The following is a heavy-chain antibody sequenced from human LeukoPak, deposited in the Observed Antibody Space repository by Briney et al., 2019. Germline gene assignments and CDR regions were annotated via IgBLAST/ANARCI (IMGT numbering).Heavy chain of an antibody. CDR3: ARDIPRASTFDP. CDR1: GGTFSSYA. D-gene: IGHD2-2*02. J-gene: IGHJ5*02. CDR2: IIPIFGTA. Sequence: VASVKVSCKASGGTFSSYAISWVRQAPGQGLEWMGGIIPIFGTANYAQKFQGRVTITADESTSTAYMELSSLRSEDTAVYYCARDIPRASTFDPWGQGTLVTVSS. V-gene: IGHV1-69*13.